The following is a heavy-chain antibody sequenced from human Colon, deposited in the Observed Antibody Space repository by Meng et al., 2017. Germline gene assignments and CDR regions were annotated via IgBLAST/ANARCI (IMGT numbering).Heavy chain of an antibody. Sequence: VPLQESGPGLVQPSETLSLACSVSGASVSVNSYWSWVRQPPGRGLEWIGQIDHRGSAYYRPSLNSRVTMSLDKSRNQFSLRLTSVTAADTAVYYCARHGGYYQDFWGQGTLVTVSS. J-gene: IGHJ4*02. V-gene: IGHV4-4*02. D-gene: IGHD4-23*01. CDR1: GASVSVNSY. CDR3: ARHGGYYQDF. CDR2: IDHRGSA.